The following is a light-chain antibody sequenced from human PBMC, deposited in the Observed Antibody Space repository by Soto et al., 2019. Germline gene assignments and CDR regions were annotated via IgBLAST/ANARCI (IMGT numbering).Light chain of an antibody. CDR2: FGS. Sequence: IVMTQSPLSLPVTPGEPASISCSSSQSLLQSNGYNYLDWYLQKPGQSPQLLIYFGSYRASGVPDRFSGSESGTDLTLKIRRVEAEDVGVYYCMQSQQSPPTFGQGNKVEV. V-gene: IGKV2-28*01. J-gene: IGKJ1*01. CDR1: QSLLQSNGYNY. CDR3: MQSQQSPPT.